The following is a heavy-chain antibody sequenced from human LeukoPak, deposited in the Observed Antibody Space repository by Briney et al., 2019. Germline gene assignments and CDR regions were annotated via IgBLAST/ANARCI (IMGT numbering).Heavy chain of an antibody. CDR2: IRVYNGDT. Sequence: ASVKVSCKPSGYTFTSYGISWVRQAPGQGLEWMGWIRVYNGDTNYAQKFQGRVTMTRDTSISTAYMELSRLRSDDTAVYYCARVRDYDFWSGYYGVDNWFDPWGQGTLVTVSS. J-gene: IGHJ5*02. V-gene: IGHV1-18*01. CDR3: ARVRDYDFWSGYYGVDNWFDP. CDR1: GYTFTSYG. D-gene: IGHD3-3*01.